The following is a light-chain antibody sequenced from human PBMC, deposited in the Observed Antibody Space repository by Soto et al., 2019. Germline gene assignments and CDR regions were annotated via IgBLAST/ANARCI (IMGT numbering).Light chain of an antibody. Sequence: EIVLTQSPATLSLAPGVRATLSCRSSQSVSSYLACYQQKPGQAPRLLIYDASNRATGIPARFSGSGSGTDFTRTISSLEPEDFAVYYCQQRRNWPRTLGQGTKVEIK. V-gene: IGKV3-11*01. CDR1: QSVSSY. CDR3: QQRRNWPRT. J-gene: IGKJ1*01. CDR2: DAS.